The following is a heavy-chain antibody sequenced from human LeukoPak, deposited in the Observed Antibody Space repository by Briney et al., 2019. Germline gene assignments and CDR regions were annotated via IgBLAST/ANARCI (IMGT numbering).Heavy chain of an antibody. CDR3: AGELQGFWFDP. V-gene: IGHV4-30-2*01. CDR2: IYHSGST. J-gene: IGHJ5*02. Sequence: PSQTLSLTCAVSGGSISSGGYSWSWIRQPPGKGLEWIGYIYHSGSTYYNPSLKSRVTISVDRSKNQFSLKLSSVTAADTAVYYCAGELQGFWFDPWGQGTLVTVSS. CDR1: GGSISSGGYS.